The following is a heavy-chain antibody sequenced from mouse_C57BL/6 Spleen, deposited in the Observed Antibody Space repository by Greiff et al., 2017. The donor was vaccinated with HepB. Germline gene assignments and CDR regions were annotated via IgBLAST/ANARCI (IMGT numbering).Heavy chain of an antibody. J-gene: IGHJ4*01. D-gene: IGHD1-1*01. Sequence: QVQLQQSGAELARPGASVKMSCKASGYTFTSYTMHWVKQRPGQGLEWIGYINPSSGYTKYNQKFKDKATLTADKSSSTAYMQLSSLTAEDSAVYYCAGYYYGSSYDYAMDYWGQGTSVTVSS. CDR1: GYTFTSYT. CDR2: INPSSGYT. CDR3: AGYYYGSSYDYAMDY. V-gene: IGHV1-4*01.